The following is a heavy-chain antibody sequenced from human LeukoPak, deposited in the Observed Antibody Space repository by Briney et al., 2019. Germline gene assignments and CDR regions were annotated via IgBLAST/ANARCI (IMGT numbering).Heavy chain of an antibody. CDR2: ISAYNGNT. V-gene: IGHV1-18*01. CDR3: ARDRQYCSGGSCYGRRHWFDP. CDR1: GYTFTSYG. D-gene: IGHD2-15*01. J-gene: IGHJ5*02. Sequence: ASVKVSCKASGYTFTSYGISWVRQAPGQGLEWMGWISAYNGNTNYAQKLQGRVTMTTDTSTSTAYMELRSLRSDDTAVYYCARDRQYCSGGSCYGRRHWFDPWGQGTLVTVSS.